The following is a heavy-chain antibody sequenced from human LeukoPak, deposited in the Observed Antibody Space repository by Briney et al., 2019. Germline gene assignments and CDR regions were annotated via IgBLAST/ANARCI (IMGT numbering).Heavy chain of an antibody. J-gene: IGHJ4*02. CDR3: ARGTGYYYGSGTYLYYFDY. CDR2: IYYSGST. D-gene: IGHD3-10*01. V-gene: IGHV4-39*02. Sequence: SETLSLTCTVSGGSISSSSYYWGWIRQPPGKGLEWIGSIYYSGSTYYNPSLKSRVTISVDTSKNHFSLKLSSVTAADTAVYYCARGTGYYYGSGTYLYYFDYWGQGTLVTVSS. CDR1: GGSISSSSYY.